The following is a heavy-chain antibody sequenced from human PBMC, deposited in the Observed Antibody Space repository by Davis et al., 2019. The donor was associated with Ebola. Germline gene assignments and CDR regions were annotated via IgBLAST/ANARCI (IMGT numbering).Heavy chain of an antibody. Sequence: GESLKISCAASGFTFSSYAMSWVRQAPGKGLEWVSAISGSGGSTYYADSVKGRFTISRDNSKNTLSLQMNSLRAEDTALYYCAKDWQLSVWGQGTLVTVSS. V-gene: IGHV3-23*01. CDR3: AKDWQLSV. J-gene: IGHJ4*02. CDR1: GFTFSSYA. D-gene: IGHD1-1*01. CDR2: ISGSGGST.